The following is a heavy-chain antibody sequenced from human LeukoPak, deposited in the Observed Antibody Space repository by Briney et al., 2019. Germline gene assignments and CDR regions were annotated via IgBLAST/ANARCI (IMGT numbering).Heavy chain of an antibody. Sequence: GASVKVSCKASGYTFTGYYMHWVRQAPGQGLEWMGWINPNSGGTNYAQKFQGRVTMTRDTSISTAYMELSRLRSDDTAVYYCARAPNLPYYYGSGSFDYWGQGTLVTVSS. D-gene: IGHD3-10*01. J-gene: IGHJ4*02. CDR3: ARAPNLPYYYGSGSFDY. CDR1: GYTFTGYY. V-gene: IGHV1-2*02. CDR2: INPNSGGT.